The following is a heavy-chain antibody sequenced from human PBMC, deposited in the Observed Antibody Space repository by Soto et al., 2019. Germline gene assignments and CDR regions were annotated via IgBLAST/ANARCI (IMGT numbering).Heavy chain of an antibody. CDR3: ARSIRGPWRVTGMDV. J-gene: IGHJ6*02. V-gene: IGHV2-70*13. CDR2: IERDDDDK. CDR1: GFSLTSPGMC. D-gene: IGHD1-1*01. Sequence: YGPPPVNPTETLTLTCPFSGFSLTSPGMCVSWIRQPPGKALEWLALIERDDDDKYYSTSLKTRLTISKDTRKNQVVLTMANMDPADTGTYYCARSIRGPWRVTGMDVWGHGT.